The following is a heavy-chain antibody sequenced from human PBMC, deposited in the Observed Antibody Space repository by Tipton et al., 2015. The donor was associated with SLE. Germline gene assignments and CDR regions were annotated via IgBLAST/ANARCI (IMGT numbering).Heavy chain of an antibody. J-gene: IGHJ4*02. Sequence: TLSLTCTVSGGPISIYYWSWIRQPPGKGLEWIGYIYYSGSTNYNPSLKSRVTISVDTSKNQFSLKLSSVTAADTAVYYCARAGEGLGYWGQGTLVTVSS. V-gene: IGHV4-59*01. D-gene: IGHD3-10*01. CDR1: GGPISIYY. CDR3: ARAGEGLGY. CDR2: IYYSGST.